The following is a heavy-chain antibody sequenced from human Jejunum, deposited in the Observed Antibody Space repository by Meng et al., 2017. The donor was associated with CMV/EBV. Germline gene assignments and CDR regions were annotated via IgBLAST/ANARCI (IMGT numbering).Heavy chain of an antibody. V-gene: IGHV1-58*01. J-gene: IGHJ6*02. Sequence: RSAVQWVRQARGQRLEWIGWIVAGGDNTEYAQQFQERVTITRDMSTSTAYMELSSLRAEDTAVYFCARGGYVPIFGAVGYAMDVWGQGTTVTVSS. CDR1: RSA. D-gene: IGHD3-3*01. CDR2: IVAGGDNT. CDR3: ARGGYVPIFGAVGYAMDV.